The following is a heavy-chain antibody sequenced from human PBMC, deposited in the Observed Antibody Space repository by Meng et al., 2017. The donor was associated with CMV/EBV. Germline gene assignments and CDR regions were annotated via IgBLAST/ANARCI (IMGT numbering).Heavy chain of an antibody. CDR3: ATCSSTSCYTDDAFDI. Sequence: SVKVSCKASGGTFCSYGISWVRQAPGQGLEWMGGIIPIFGTANYAQKFQGRVTITTDESTSTDYMELSSLRSEDTAVYYCATCSSTSCYTDDAFDIWGQGTMVTVSS. D-gene: IGHD2-2*02. V-gene: IGHV1-69*05. CDR1: GGTFCSYG. CDR2: IIPIFGTA. J-gene: IGHJ3*02.